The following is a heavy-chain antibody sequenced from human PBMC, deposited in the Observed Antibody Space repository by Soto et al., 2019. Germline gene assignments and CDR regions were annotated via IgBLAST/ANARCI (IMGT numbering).Heavy chain of an antibody. J-gene: IGHJ6*02. CDR1: GYSFTSYW. Sequence: GESLKISCKGSGYSFTSYWIGGVRQMPGKGLEWMGIIYPGDSDTRYSPSFQGQVTISADKSISTAYLQWSSLKASDTAMYYCARHIYYYDSSGYFPYGMDVWGQGTTVTVSS. V-gene: IGHV5-51*01. CDR2: IYPGDSDT. CDR3: ARHIYYYDSSGYFPYGMDV. D-gene: IGHD3-22*01.